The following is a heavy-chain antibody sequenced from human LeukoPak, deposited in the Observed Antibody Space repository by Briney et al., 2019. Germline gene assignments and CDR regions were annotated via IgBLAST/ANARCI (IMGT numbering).Heavy chain of an antibody. V-gene: IGHV4-59*12. CDR3: ARVSRYFLRYFDY. D-gene: IGHD3-9*01. J-gene: IGHJ4*02. CDR1: GGSISSYY. Sequence: SETLSLTCTVSGGSISSYYWSWIRQPPGKGLEWIGYIYYSGSTNYNPSLKSRVTISVDTSKNQFSLKLSSVTAADTAVYYCARVSRYFLRYFDYWGQGTLVTVSS. CDR2: IYYSGST.